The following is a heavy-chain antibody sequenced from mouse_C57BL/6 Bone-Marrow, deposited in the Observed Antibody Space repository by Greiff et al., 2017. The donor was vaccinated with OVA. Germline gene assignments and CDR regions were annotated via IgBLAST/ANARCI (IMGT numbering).Heavy chain of an antibody. Sequence: QVQLQQSGAELARPGASVKLSCKASGYTFTSYGISWVKQRTGQGLEWIGEIYPRSGNTYYNEKFKGKATLTAYKSSSTAYMELRSLTSEDSAVYFCARDDGYYAWFAYWGQGTLVTVSA. CDR1: GYTFTSYG. D-gene: IGHD2-3*01. CDR2: IYPRSGNT. J-gene: IGHJ3*01. V-gene: IGHV1-81*01. CDR3: ARDDGYYAWFAY.